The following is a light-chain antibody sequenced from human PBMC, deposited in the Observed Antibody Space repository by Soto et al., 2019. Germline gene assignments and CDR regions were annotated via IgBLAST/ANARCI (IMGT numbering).Light chain of an antibody. Sequence: EVVMTQSASTLSESPGERATLSCRASQSVSSNVAWYQQIPGQTPRLLIYGASTRATGIPARFSGSGSGTEFTLTISSLQSEDFAVYYCQQYNNWPRTFGQGTKVDIK. J-gene: IGKJ1*01. CDR2: GAS. CDR1: QSVSSN. V-gene: IGKV3-15*01. CDR3: QQYNNWPRT.